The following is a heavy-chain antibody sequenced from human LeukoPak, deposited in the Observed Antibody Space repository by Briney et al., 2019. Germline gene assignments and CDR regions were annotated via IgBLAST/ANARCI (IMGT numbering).Heavy chain of an antibody. D-gene: IGHD4-11*01. Sequence: GSLRLSCAASGFTFRSYSMNWVRQAPGKGVEWIGYIYYSGSTNYNPSLKSRVTISVDTSKNQFSLKLSSVTAADTAVYYCARGRLQVGYWGQGTLVTVSS. J-gene: IGHJ4*02. CDR3: ARGRLQVGY. CDR2: IYYSGST. V-gene: IGHV4-59*01. CDR1: GFTFRSYS.